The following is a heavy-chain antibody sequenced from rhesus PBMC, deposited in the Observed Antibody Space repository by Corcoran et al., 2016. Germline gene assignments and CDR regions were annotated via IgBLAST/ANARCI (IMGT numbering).Heavy chain of an antibody. D-gene: IGHD2-21*01. J-gene: IGHJ3*01. CDR2: ISYSGRT. CDR3: ARGSTVLVVVATDAFDF. Sequence: QLQLQESGPGLVKPSETLSLTCAVSGYSISRGDGWSWIRQPPGKGLGWFRCISYSGRTSYNPSLKSRVTISRDTSKDQFSLKLSSETAADTAVYYCARGSTVLVVVATDAFDFWGQGLRVTVSS. CDR1: GYSISRGDG. V-gene: IGHV4-122*02.